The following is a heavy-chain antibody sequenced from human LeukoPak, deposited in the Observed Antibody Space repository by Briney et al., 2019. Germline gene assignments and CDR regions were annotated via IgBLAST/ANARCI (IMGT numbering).Heavy chain of an antibody. V-gene: IGHV1-69*05. CDR1: GGTFSSYA. D-gene: IGHD6-6*01. CDR2: IIPIFGTA. Sequence: GASVKVSCKASGGTFSSYAISWVRQAPGQGLEWMGGIIPIFGTANYAQKFQGRVTITTDESTSTAYMELSSLRSEDTAVYYCARRKSIAARRDGYYYYYYMDVWGKGTTVTVSS. J-gene: IGHJ6*03. CDR3: ARRKSIAARRDGYYYYYYMDV.